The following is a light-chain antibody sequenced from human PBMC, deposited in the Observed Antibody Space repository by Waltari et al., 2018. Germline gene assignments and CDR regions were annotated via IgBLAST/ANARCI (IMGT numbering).Light chain of an antibody. Sequence: DIVMTQSPDSLTVSLGERATINCKSSQSVFYSPNNKNYLAWYQQKRGQPPKVLIYWASTRESRVPDRFSGSGSGTDFTLTISSLQAEDVAVYYCQQYSSTPPTFGQGTKVDIK. J-gene: IGKJ1*01. CDR1: QSVFYSPNNKNY. V-gene: IGKV4-1*01. CDR3: QQYSSTPPT. CDR2: WAS.